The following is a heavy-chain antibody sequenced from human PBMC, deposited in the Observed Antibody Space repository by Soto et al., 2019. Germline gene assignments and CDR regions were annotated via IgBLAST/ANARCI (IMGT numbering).Heavy chain of an antibody. Sequence: SETLSLTCAVYGGSFSGYYWSWIRQPPGKGLEWIGEINHSGSTNYNPSLKSRVTISVDTSKNQFSLKLSSVTAADTAVYYCARDRSEVVWFGESRYYYGMDVWGQGTTVTVSS. CDR2: INHSGST. CDR3: ARDRSEVVWFGESRYYYGMDV. J-gene: IGHJ6*02. D-gene: IGHD3-10*01. CDR1: GGSFSGYY. V-gene: IGHV4-34*01.